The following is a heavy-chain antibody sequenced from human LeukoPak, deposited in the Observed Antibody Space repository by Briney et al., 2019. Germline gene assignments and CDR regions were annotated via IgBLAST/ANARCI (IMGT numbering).Heavy chain of an antibody. D-gene: IGHD6-19*01. Sequence: PSETLSLTCAVYGGSFSGYYWGWIRQPPGKGLEWIGEINHSGSTNYNPSLKSRVTISVDTSKNQFSLKLSSVTAADTALYYCARAGWTHGWFDPWGQGTLVTVSS. CDR3: ARAGWTHGWFDP. CDR1: GGSFSGYY. CDR2: INHSGST. V-gene: IGHV4-34*01. J-gene: IGHJ5*02.